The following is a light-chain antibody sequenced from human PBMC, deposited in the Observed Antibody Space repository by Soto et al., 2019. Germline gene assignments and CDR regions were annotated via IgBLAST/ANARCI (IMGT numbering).Light chain of an antibody. CDR2: EVS. Sequence: QSALTQPPSASGSPGQSVTISCTGTSSDVGGYNYVSWYQQHPGKAPKLMIYEVSKRPSGVPDRFSGSKSGNTASLTVSGLQADDESDYYCSSYAGSNNHVVFGGGTQLTVL. CDR1: SSDVGGYNY. J-gene: IGLJ2*01. CDR3: SSYAGSNNHVV. V-gene: IGLV2-8*01.